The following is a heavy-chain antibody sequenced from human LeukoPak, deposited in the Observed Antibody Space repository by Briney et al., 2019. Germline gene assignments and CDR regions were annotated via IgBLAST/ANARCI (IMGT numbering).Heavy chain of an antibody. CDR2: IYYSGST. J-gene: IGHJ4*02. Sequence: PSETLSLTCTVSGGSISSSSYYWGWIRQPPGKGLEWIGSIYYSGSTHYNPSLKSRVTISVDTSKNQFSLKLSSVTAADTAVYYCARQGPNFDYWGQGTLVTVSS. CDR3: ARQGPNFDY. CDR1: GGSISSSSYY. V-gene: IGHV4-39*01.